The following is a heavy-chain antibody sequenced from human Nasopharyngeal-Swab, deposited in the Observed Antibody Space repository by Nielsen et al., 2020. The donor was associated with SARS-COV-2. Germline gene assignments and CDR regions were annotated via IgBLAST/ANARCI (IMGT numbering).Heavy chain of an antibody. J-gene: IGHJ4*02. Sequence: ASVKVSCKASGYTFNNYYIHWVRQAPGQGLEWMGMINPGSGGTTYAQKFQGRVTMTRDTSTSTVFMDLSSLRSEDTAVYYCARGRRGIVGATVYYFDYWGQGTLVTVSS. CDR1: GYTFNNYY. V-gene: IGHV1-46*02. CDR2: INPGSGGT. D-gene: IGHD1-26*01. CDR3: ARGRRGIVGATVYYFDY.